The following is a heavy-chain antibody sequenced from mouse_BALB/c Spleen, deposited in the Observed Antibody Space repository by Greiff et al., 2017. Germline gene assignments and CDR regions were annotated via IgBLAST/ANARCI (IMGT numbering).Heavy chain of an antibody. D-gene: IGHD2-3*01. Sequence: EVQLQQSGPELVKPGASVKMSCKASGYTFTSYVMHWVKQKPGQGLEWIGYINPYNDGTKYNEKFKGKATLTSDKSSSTAYMELSSLTSEDSAVYYCASGLLYDCYYDFDYWGQGTTLTVSS. J-gene: IGHJ2*01. V-gene: IGHV1-14*01. CDR3: ASGLLYDCYYDFDY. CDR1: GYTFTSYV. CDR2: INPYNDGT.